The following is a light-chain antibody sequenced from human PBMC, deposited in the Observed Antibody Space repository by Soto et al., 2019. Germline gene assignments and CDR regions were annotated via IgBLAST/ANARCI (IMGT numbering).Light chain of an antibody. CDR1: QSVSSN. CDR3: QQYNNWPST. V-gene: IGKV3-15*01. J-gene: IGKJ5*01. CDR2: GAS. Sequence: EIVMTQSPATRSVSPGERATLSCRASQSVSSNLAWYQQKPGQAPRLLIYGASTRATGIPARFSGSGSGTEFTLTISSLQSEDFAVYYCQQYNNWPSTFGQGTRLEIK.